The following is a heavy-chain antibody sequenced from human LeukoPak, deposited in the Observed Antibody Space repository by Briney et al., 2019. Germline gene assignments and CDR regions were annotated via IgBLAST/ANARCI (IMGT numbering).Heavy chain of an antibody. Sequence: ASVKVSCKASGYTFTGYYMHWVRQAPGQGLEWMGRINPNSGGTNYAQKFQGRVTMTRDTSISTAYMELSRLRSDDTAVYYCACLKSGYHYYYGMDVWGQGTTVTVSS. CDR2: INPNSGGT. V-gene: IGHV1-2*06. J-gene: IGHJ6*02. D-gene: IGHD3-22*01. CDR1: GYTFTGYY. CDR3: ACLKSGYHYYYGMDV.